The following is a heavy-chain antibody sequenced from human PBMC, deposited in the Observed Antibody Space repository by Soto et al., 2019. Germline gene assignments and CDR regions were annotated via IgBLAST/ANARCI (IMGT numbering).Heavy chain of an antibody. V-gene: IGHV1-69*01. CDR2: VIPILGQA. CDR1: GGIFSSYA. D-gene: IGHD1-26*01. CDR3: ARIGAVGAPPGADF. Sequence: QVQLVQSGAEVKKPGSSVKVSCKASGGIFSSYAISWLRQAPGQGLEWMGAVIPILGQAYYAQNFQDRVPITAEESTRTAYMDLISLRSDDTAVYFCARIGAVGAPPGADFWGQGTLVTVSS. J-gene: IGHJ4*02.